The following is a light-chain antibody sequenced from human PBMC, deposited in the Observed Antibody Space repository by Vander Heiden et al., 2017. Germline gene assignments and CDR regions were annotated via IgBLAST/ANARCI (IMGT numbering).Light chain of an antibody. CDR1: SSNIGRNT. J-gene: IGLJ1*01. Sequence: QSVLKQPPSAPGTPGQRVTIPCSGSSSNIGRNTVSWYQQIPGTAPKVLIYSNDYRPSGVPDRFSGSRSGTSASLAISGLQSDDEADYYCAAWDDNLNGFVFGTGTLVTV. CDR3: AAWDDNLNGFV. CDR2: SND. V-gene: IGLV1-44*01.